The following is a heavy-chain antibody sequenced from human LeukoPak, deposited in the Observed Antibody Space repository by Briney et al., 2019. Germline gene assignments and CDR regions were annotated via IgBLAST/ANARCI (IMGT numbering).Heavy chain of an antibody. V-gene: IGHV3-30*04. J-gene: IGHJ6*03. D-gene: IGHD6-13*01. CDR2: ISYDGSNK. CDR1: GFTFSSYA. CDR3: ARDPAAAGTLFYYYYMDV. Sequence: PGGSLRLSCAASGFTFSSYAMHWVRQAPGKGLEWVAVISYDGSNKYYADSVKGRFTISRDNSKNTLYLQMNSLRAEDTAVYYCARDPAAAGTLFYYYYMDVWGKGTTVTVSS.